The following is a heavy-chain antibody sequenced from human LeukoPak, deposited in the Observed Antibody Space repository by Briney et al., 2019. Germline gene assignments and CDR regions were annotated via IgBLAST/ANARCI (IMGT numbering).Heavy chain of an antibody. CDR1: GYNFTSYW. CDR3: ARPRGGTAMVLDAFDI. J-gene: IGHJ3*02. CDR2: IYPGDSDT. D-gene: IGHD5-18*01. Sequence: GESLQISCKGSGYNFTSYWIGWVRQMPGKGLEWMGIIYPGDSDTRYSPSFQGQVTISADKSISTAYLQWSSLKASDTAMYYCARPRGGTAMVLDAFDIWGQGTMVTASS. V-gene: IGHV5-51*01.